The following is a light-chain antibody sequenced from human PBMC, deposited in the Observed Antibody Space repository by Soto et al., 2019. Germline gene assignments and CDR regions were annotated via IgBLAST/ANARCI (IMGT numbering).Light chain of an antibody. CDR3: QQVNVYPST. J-gene: IGKJ4*01. V-gene: IGKV1-9*01. CDR2: AAS. Sequence: DIQMTQSPSTLSASVGDRVTITCRASQSISNHLGWYQQKPGKAPELLIYAASTLQTGVPSRFSGGGSGTDFTLTITSLQPEDFATYYCQQVNVYPSTFGGGTKVDIK. CDR1: QSISNH.